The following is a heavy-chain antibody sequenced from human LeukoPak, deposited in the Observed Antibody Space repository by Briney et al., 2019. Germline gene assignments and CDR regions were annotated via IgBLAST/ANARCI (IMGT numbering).Heavy chain of an antibody. Sequence: SETLSLTCTVSGGSINNYNYYWGWIRQPPGKGLEWIGSIYYSGSTYHNPSLKSRVTISVDTSKNQFSLRLSSVTAADTAVYYCARRTNYYGSGKSAPNYLYYFDYWGQGTLVTVSS. CDR3: ARRTNYYGSGKSAPNYLYYFDY. CDR1: GGSINNYNYY. J-gene: IGHJ4*02. D-gene: IGHD3-10*01. V-gene: IGHV4-39*01. CDR2: IYYSGST.